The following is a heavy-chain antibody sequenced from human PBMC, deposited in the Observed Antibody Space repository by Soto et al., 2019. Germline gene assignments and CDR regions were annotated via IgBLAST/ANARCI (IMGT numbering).Heavy chain of an antibody. CDR2: INAGNGNT. J-gene: IGHJ4*02. Sequence: ASVKVSCKASGYTFTSYAMHWVRQAPGQRLEWMGWINAGNGNTKYSQKFQGRVTITRDTSASTAYMELSSLRSEDTGVYYCAALHPGAPNRGGYYLNWGQGTLVTVSS. CDR1: GYTFTSYA. CDR3: AALHPGAPNRGGYYLN. D-gene: IGHD3-22*01. V-gene: IGHV1-3*01.